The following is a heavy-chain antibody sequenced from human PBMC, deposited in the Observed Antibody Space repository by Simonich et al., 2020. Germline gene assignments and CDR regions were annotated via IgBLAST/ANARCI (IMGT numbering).Heavy chain of an antibody. CDR3: AKRSGVSITGTFDY. V-gene: IGHV3-23*01. D-gene: IGHD1-7*01. CDR2: SSGSGGST. J-gene: IGHJ4*02. Sequence: EVQLLESGGGLVQPGGSLRLSCAASGFTFSSYAMGWVRQAPGKGLGWVAASSGSGGSTDYADSVKGRFTISRDNSKNTLYLQMNSLRAEDTAVYYCAKRSGVSITGTFDYWGQGTLVTVSS. CDR1: GFTFSSYA.